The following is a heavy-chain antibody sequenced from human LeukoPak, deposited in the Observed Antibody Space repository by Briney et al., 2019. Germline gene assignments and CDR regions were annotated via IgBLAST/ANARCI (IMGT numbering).Heavy chain of an antibody. CDR2: IYYSGST. V-gene: IGHV4-59*01. J-gene: IGHJ4*02. Sequence: PSETLSLTCTVSGGSISSYYWSWIRQPPGQGLEWIGYIYYSGSTNYNPSLKRRVTISVDTSKNQFSLKLSSVTAADTAVSYCARAPYGGNRYYFDYWGQGTLVTVSS. D-gene: IGHD4-23*01. CDR1: GGSISSYY. CDR3: ARAPYGGNRYYFDY.